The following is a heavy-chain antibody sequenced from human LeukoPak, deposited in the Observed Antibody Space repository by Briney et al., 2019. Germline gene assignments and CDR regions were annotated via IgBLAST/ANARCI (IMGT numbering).Heavy chain of an antibody. CDR1: GYSFSSYA. J-gene: IGHJ5*02. D-gene: IGHD3-3*01. V-gene: IGHV1-69*13. Sequence: ASVKVSCKASGYSFSSYAISWVRQAPGQGLEWMGGIIPIYGTTRYAQKFKGRVTITADEYTSTAYMELTSLRHEDTAAYYCARHFDFWSVENWFDPWGQGTLVTVSS. CDR2: IIPIYGTT. CDR3: ARHFDFWSVENWFDP.